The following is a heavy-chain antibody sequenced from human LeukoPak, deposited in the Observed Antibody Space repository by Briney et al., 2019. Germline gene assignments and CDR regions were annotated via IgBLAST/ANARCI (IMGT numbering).Heavy chain of an antibody. Sequence: EASVKVSCKASGGTSRSYAISWVRQAPGQGLEWMGRIIPILGVANFAQKFQGRVSITADKSTSTAYMELSSLRSEDTAVYYCARPRDTAMVLFDYWGQGTLVTVSS. CDR1: GGTSRSYA. D-gene: IGHD5-18*01. J-gene: IGHJ4*02. CDR3: ARPRDTAMVLFDY. CDR2: IIPILGVA. V-gene: IGHV1-69*04.